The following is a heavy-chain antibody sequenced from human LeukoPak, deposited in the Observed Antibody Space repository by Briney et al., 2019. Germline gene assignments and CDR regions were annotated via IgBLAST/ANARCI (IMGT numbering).Heavy chain of an antibody. J-gene: IGHJ5*02. D-gene: IGHD1-1*01. CDR2: ISWNSGSI. CDR3: AKGGTGTTLGDWFDP. CDR1: GFTFDDYA. Sequence: GGSLRLSCAASGFTFDDYAMHWVRQAPGKGLEWVSGISWNSGSIGYADPVKGRFTISRDNAKNSLYLQMNSLRAEDTALYYCAKGGTGTTLGDWFDPWGQGTLVTVSS. V-gene: IGHV3-9*01.